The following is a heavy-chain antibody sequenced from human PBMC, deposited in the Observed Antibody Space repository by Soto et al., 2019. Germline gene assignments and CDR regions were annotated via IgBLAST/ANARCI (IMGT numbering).Heavy chain of an antibody. V-gene: IGHV4-59*08. J-gene: IGHJ4*02. CDR2: INYSGST. CDR1: GGSISSYY. CDR3: ARHVNRGAIFDY. D-gene: IGHD3-3*01. Sequence: QVQLQESGPGLVKPSETLSLTCTVSGGSISSYYWSWIRQPPGKGLEWIGYINYSGSTTYNPSLRSRVTIEVDTSKNQLSLKLSCVTAADTAVYYGARHVNRGAIFDYWGQGTLVTVSS.